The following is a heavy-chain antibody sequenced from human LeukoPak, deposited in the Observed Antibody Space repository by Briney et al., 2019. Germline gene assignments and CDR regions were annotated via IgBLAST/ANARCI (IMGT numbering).Heavy chain of an antibody. V-gene: IGHV3-9*01. CDR1: GFTFDDYA. CDR2: ISWNSGSI. J-gene: IGHJ5*02. D-gene: IGHD6-19*01. Sequence: PGGSLRLSCAASGFTFDDYAMHWVRQAPGKGLEWVSGISWNSGSIGYADSVKGRFTISRDNAKNSLYLQMNSLRAKDTALYYCAKDSSGWPPGWFDPWGQGTLVTVSS. CDR3: AKDSSGWPPGWFDP.